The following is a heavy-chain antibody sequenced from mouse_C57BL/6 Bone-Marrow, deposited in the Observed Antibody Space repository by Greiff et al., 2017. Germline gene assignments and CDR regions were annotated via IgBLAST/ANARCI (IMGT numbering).Heavy chain of an antibody. CDR1: GFTFTDYY. CDR3: AREGGRHGSSWGDWYCDV. Sequence: EVQLQQSGPVLVKPGPSVTISCKASGFTFTDYYMPWVKQSHGKSLEWIGLVYPYNGSTSYNQKFTGKATLTVDTSSSTAYMERNSLTAEDSAVYYCAREGGRHGSSWGDWYCDVWGTGTTVTVSS. J-gene: IGHJ1*03. V-gene: IGHV1-36*01. CDR2: VYPYNGST. D-gene: IGHD1-1*01.